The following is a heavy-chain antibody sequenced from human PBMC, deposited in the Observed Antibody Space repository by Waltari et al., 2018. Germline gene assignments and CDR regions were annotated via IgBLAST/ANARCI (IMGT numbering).Heavy chain of an antibody. CDR2: IYYSGST. J-gene: IGHJ4*02. CDR3: ARDQGTGEDY. V-gene: IGHV4-4*02. CDR1: GGSISSSTW. D-gene: IGHD3-10*01. Sequence: QVQLQESGPGLVKPSGTLSLTCAVSGGSISSSTWWSWVRQPPGKGLEWIGEIYYSGSTNYNPSLKSRVTISVDTTKNQFSLKLSSVTAADTAVYYCARDQGTGEDYWGQGTLVTVSS.